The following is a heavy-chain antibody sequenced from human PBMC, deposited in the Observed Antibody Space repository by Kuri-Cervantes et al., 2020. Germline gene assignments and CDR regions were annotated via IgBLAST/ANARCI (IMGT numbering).Heavy chain of an antibody. J-gene: IGHJ4*02. CDR3: VEYSGIYGASFDY. D-gene: IGHD5-12*01. CDR1: GFTFSRHA. CDR2: ISYDESEK. V-gene: IGHV3-30*04. Sequence: GGSLRLSCAASGFTFSRHAMSWVRQAPGKGLEWVAVISYDESEKHYADSVKGRFTISRDNSKNTVYLQMNSLRAEDTANYYCVEYSGIYGASFDYLGQGTLVTVSS.